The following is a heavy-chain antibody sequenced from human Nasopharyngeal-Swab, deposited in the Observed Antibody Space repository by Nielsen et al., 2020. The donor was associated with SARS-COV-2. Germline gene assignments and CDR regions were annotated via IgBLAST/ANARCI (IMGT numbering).Heavy chain of an antibody. CDR1: GYTFTSYG. V-gene: IGHV1-18*01. Sequence: GGSLRLSCTASGYTFTSYGISGWRQAPGQGLEGMGWISAYNGNTNYAQKLQGRVTMTTDTSTSTAYMELRSLRSDDTAVYYCARDRTGVIISYYYYYGMDVWGQGTTVTVSS. CDR2: ISAYNGNT. D-gene: IGHD3-10*01. J-gene: IGHJ6*02. CDR3: ARDRTGVIISYYYYYGMDV.